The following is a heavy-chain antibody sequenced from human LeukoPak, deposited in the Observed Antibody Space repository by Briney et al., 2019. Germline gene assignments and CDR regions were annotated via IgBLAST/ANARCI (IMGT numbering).Heavy chain of an antibody. D-gene: IGHD6-25*01. J-gene: IGHJ2*01. CDR2: ICYTGNT. CDR3: ARYLAAGYFDL. V-gene: IGHV4-59*08. CDR1: GGSISSYY. Sequence: SETLSLTCTVSGGSISSYYWSWIRQPPGKGLEWIGYICYTGNTNYNPSLKSRLTISVDTSKNQFSPKLSSVTAADTAVYYCARYLAAGYFDLWGRGTLVTVSP.